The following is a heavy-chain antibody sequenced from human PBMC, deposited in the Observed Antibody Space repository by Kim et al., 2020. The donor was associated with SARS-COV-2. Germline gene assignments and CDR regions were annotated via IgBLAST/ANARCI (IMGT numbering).Heavy chain of an antibody. V-gene: IGHV1-18*01. D-gene: IGHD3-10*01. J-gene: IGHJ6*03. CDR1: GYTFTSYG. Sequence: ASVKVSCKASGYTFTSYGISWVRQAPGQGLEWMGWISAYNGNTNYAQKLQGRVPITTDTSTSTAYMALRSLRSDDTAVDYCARVGFPDYYYMDVWGKGTTVTVSS. CDR2: ISAYNGNT. CDR3: ARVGFPDYYYMDV.